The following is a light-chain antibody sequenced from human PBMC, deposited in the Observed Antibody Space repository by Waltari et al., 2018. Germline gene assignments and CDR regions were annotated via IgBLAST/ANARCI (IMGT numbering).Light chain of an antibody. J-gene: IGKJ1*01. CDR1: QGISNY. V-gene: IGKV1-27*01. CDR3: QKYNSAPPWT. CDR2: AAS. Sequence: IQMTQSPPSLSASVVARVTITCRASQGISNYLAWYQQKPGKVPKLLIYAASTLQSGVPSRFSGSGSGTDFTLTISSLQPEDVATYYCQKYNSAPPWTFGQGTKVEIK.